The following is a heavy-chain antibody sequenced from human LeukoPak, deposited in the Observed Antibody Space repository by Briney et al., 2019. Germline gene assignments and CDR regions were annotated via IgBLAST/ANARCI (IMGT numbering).Heavy chain of an antibody. V-gene: IGHV3-7*01. CDR1: GFTFSSYW. J-gene: IGHJ3*02. D-gene: IGHD6-19*01. CDR3: ARDYRKQWLVEGHAFDT. CDR2: IKQDGSEK. Sequence: AGGALRLSCAASGFTFSSYWMSWVRRAPGKGLEGVANIKQDGSEKYYVDSVKGRFTISRDNAKNSLYLQMNSLRAEDTAVYYCARDYRKQWLVEGHAFDTWGQGTMVTVSS.